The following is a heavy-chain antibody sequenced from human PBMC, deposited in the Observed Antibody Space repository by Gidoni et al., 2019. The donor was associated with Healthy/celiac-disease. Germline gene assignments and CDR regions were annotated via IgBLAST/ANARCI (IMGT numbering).Heavy chain of an antibody. CDR2: ISYSGST. V-gene: IGHV4-39*01. CDR1: GGSIRRRSYY. D-gene: IGHD6-19*01. CDR3: ARHRWGSGWKNFYYFDY. J-gene: IGHJ4*02. Sequence: QLQLHASGPGLVTPSETLSLTCTVSGGSIRRRSYYWGWLRQPPGQGLAWIGIISYSGSTYYNPSLKSRVTISVDTYKNQFSLKLSSVTAADTAVYYCARHRWGSGWKNFYYFDYWGQGTLVTVSS.